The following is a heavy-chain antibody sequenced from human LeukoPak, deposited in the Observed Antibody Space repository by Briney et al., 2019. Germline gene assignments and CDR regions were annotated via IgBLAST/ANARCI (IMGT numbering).Heavy chain of an antibody. J-gene: IGHJ4*02. Sequence: PGGSLRLSCAVSGFNFNTYSMNWVRQAPGKGLEWVAVISYDGSNKYYADSVKGRFTISRDNSKNTLYLQMNSLRAEDTAVYYCWVGATTGFDYWGQGTLVTVSS. CDR2: ISYDGSNK. D-gene: IGHD1-26*01. CDR1: GFNFNTYS. V-gene: IGHV3-30*03. CDR3: WVGATTGFDY.